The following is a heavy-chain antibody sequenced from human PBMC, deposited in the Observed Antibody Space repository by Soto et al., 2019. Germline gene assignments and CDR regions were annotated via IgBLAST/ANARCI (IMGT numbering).Heavy chain of an antibody. Sequence: GASVKVSCKASGYTFTGYYMHRVRQAPGQGLEWMGWINPNSGGTNYAQKFQGWVTMTRDTSISTAYMELSRLRSDDTAVHYCARANYDFWSGYYGGQAYYYYYGMDVWGQGTTVTVSS. D-gene: IGHD3-3*01. CDR2: INPNSGGT. J-gene: IGHJ6*02. V-gene: IGHV1-2*04. CDR3: ARANYDFWSGYYGGQAYYYYYGMDV. CDR1: GYTFTGYY.